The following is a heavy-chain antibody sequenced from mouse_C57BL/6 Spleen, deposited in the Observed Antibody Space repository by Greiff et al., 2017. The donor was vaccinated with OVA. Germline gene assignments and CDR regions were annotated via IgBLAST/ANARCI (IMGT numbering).Heavy chain of an antibody. V-gene: IGHV1-61*01. CDR3: ARSYLYDYDVYYAMDY. CDR2: IYPSDSET. CDR1: GYTFTSYW. Sequence: QVQLQQPGAELVRPGSSVKLSCKASGYTFTSYWMDWVKQRPGQGLEWIGNIYPSDSETHYNQKFKDKATLTVDKSSSTAYLQLSSLTSEDSAVYYCARSYLYDYDVYYAMDYWCQGTSVTVSS. J-gene: IGHJ4*01. D-gene: IGHD2-4*01.